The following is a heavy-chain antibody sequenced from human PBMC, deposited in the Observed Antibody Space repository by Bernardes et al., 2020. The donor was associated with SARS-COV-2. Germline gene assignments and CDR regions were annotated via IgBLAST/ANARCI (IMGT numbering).Heavy chain of an antibody. CDR2: IYYTGST. D-gene: IGHD1-26*01. Sequence: SETLSLTCTVSGDSISSMSFYWGWLLQPPGKGLEWIGSIYYTGSTYYNPSLKSRVTLSLDTSKNQFSLKLKSVTAADTAVYYCARSGTSYSYYWGQGTLVTVSS. V-gene: IGHV4-39*01. CDR3: ARSGTSYSYY. CDR1: GDSISSMSFY. J-gene: IGHJ4*02.